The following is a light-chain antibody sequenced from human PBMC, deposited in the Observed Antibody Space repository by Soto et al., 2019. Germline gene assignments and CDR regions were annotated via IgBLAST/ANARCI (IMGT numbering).Light chain of an antibody. V-gene: IGKV1-39*01. CDR1: QSIVTY. CDR3: QQSKTFPLT. CDR2: AAS. J-gene: IGKJ4*01. Sequence: DIQMTQSPSSLSASVGDRVTITCRASQSIVTYLNWYLQKPGKAPKLLIYAASNLQSGVPSRFSGRGSGTDFSLTISNLQPEDFATYFCQQSKTFPLTFGGGTKVDIK.